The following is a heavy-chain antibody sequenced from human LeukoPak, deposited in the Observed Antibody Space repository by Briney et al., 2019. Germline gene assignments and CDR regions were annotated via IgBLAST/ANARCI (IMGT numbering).Heavy chain of an antibody. J-gene: IGHJ5*02. CDR3: ARYWWSGAAPGSWFDP. CDR1: GGSMSSYY. D-gene: IGHD2-15*01. V-gene: IGHV4-59*08. Sequence: SETLSLTCTVSGGSMSSYYWNWIRQPPGKGLEWIGYINYSGNTNYNPSLKSRVTISVDTSKNQFSLKLSSVTAADAAVYYCARYWWSGAAPGSWFDPWGQGTLVTVSS. CDR2: INYSGNT.